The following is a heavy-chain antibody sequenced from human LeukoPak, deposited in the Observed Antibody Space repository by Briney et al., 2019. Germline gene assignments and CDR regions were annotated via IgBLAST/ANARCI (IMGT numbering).Heavy chain of an antibody. CDR3: ARSGTTMVRGVMSFDY. D-gene: IGHD3-10*01. Sequence: PSETLSLTCTVSGGSISSSSYYWGWIRQPPEKGLEWIGSIYYSGSTYYNPSLKSRVTISVDTSKNQFSLKLSSVTAADTAVYYCARSGTTMVRGVMSFDYWGQGTLVTVSS. CDR2: IYYSGST. J-gene: IGHJ4*02. CDR1: GGSISSSSYY. V-gene: IGHV4-39*01.